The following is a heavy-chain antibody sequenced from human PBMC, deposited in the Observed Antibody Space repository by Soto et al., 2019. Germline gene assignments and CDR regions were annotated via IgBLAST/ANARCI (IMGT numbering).Heavy chain of an antibody. CDR3: AKPVRGHHDAFDI. J-gene: IGHJ3*02. Sequence: QVQLVQSGAEVKKPGASVKDSCKASGYTFTSYYMHWVRQAPGQGLEWMGIINPSGGSTSYAQKFQGRVTMTRDTSTSTVYMELRSLRSEDTAVYYCAKPVRGHHDAFDIWGQGTMVTVSS. V-gene: IGHV1-46*03. CDR2: INPSGGST. CDR1: GYTFTSYY.